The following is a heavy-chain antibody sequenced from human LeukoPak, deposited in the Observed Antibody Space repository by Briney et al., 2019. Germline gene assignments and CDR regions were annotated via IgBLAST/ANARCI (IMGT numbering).Heavy chain of an antibody. D-gene: IGHD5-18*01. Sequence: ASVKVSCKASGYTFTGYYMHWVRQAPGQGLEWMGWINPNSGGTNYAQKFQGRVTMTRDTSISTAYMELSRLSSDDTAVYYCARERYDTAMVTIFDYWGQGTLVTVSS. J-gene: IGHJ4*02. V-gene: IGHV1-2*02. CDR1: GYTFTGYY. CDR2: INPNSGGT. CDR3: ARERYDTAMVTIFDY.